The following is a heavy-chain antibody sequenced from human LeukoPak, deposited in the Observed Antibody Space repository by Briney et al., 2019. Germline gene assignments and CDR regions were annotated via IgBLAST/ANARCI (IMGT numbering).Heavy chain of an antibody. CDR1: GFPFRNYG. J-gene: IGHJ4*02. CDR2: IWYDGSKN. V-gene: IGHV3-33*01. Sequence: GGSLRLSCAASGFPFRNYGMHWVRQAPGKGLEWEAIIWYDGSKNYYAASVKGRFTISRDNLNNTLYLQMNSLRAEDTALYFCARAPYTTGRSFYFDSWGQGTLVTVSS. CDR3: ARAPYTTGRSFYFDS. D-gene: IGHD2-2*02.